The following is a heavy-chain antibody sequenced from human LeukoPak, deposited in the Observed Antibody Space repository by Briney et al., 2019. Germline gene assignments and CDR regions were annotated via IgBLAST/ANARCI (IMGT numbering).Heavy chain of an antibody. CDR3: TTIRPGY. CDR1: GFTFSSYW. J-gene: IGHJ4*01. CDR2: IKDGGTTT. V-gene: IGHV3-74*01. Sequence: PGGSLRLSCAASGFTFSSYWIHWVRQVPGKGLVWVARIKDGGTTTDYADSVKGRFTISRDDAKNTLYLQMNSLRAEGTAVYYCTTIRPGYWGHGTLVTV. D-gene: IGHD5-12*01.